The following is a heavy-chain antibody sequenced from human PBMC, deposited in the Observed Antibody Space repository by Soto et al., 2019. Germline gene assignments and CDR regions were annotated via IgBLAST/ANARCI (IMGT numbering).Heavy chain of an antibody. CDR3: ARGYYYDSSGYLGGPRPDAFDL. CDR2: INPSGGST. CDR1: GYTFTSYY. J-gene: IGHJ3*01. Sequence: ASVKVSCKASGYTFTSYYMHWVRQAPGQGLEWMGIINPSGGSTSYAQKFQGRVTMTRDTSTSTVYMELSSLRSEDTAVYYCARGYYYDSSGYLGGPRPDAFDLWGQGTMVPVSS. D-gene: IGHD3-22*01. V-gene: IGHV1-46*01.